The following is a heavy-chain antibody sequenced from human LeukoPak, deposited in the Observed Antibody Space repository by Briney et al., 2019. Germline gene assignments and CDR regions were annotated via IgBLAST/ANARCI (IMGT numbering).Heavy chain of an antibody. CDR3: AKDRPSVCDY. D-gene: IGHD5/OR15-5a*01. Sequence: GGSLRLSCAASGFTFNIYAMSWVRQAPGKGLEWVSTIRGSDGYTYYADSVKGRFTISRDNSKNTLYLQMNSLRAEDMAVYYCAKDRPSVCDYWGQGTLVTVSS. V-gene: IGHV3-23*01. J-gene: IGHJ4*02. CDR2: IRGSDGYT. CDR1: GFTFNIYA.